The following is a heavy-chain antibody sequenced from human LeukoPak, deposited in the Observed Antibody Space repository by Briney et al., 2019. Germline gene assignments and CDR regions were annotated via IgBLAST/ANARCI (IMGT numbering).Heavy chain of an antibody. D-gene: IGHD5-18*01. J-gene: IGHJ4*02. Sequence: ASVKVSCKASGYTFISYGISWVRQAPGQGLEWMRWISAHNGNTDYAQKLQGRVTMTTDTSTSTAYMELRSLRSDDTAVYYCARVGIQLWLLDYWGQGTLVTVSS. CDR2: ISAHNGNT. CDR1: GYTFISYG. V-gene: IGHV1-18*01. CDR3: ARVGIQLWLLDY.